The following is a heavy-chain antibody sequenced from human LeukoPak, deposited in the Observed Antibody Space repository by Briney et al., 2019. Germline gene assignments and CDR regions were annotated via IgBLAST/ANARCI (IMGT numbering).Heavy chain of an antibody. CDR2: IWYDGSNK. J-gene: IGHJ4*02. Sequence: PGGSLRLSCAASGFTFSSYGMHSVRQAPGKGLEWVAVIWYDGSNKYYADSVKGRFTISRDNSKNTLYLQMNSLRAEVTAVYYCAREDTAMGYFDYWGQGTLVTVSS. D-gene: IGHD5-18*01. CDR1: GFTFSSYG. V-gene: IGHV3-33*01. CDR3: AREDTAMGYFDY.